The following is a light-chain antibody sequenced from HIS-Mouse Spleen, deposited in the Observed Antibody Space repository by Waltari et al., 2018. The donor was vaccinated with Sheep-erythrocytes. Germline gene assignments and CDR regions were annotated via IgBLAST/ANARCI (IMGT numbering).Light chain of an antibody. CDR2: DAS. J-gene: IGKJ4*01. CDR1: QSVSSY. CDR3: QQRSNFPLT. V-gene: IGKV3-11*01. Sequence: EIVLTQAPATLSLSPGERDTLSCRASQSVSSYLASYQPKPCQAPRLLIYDASNRATGIPARFSGSGSGTDFTLTISSLEPEDFAVYYCQQRSNFPLTFGGGTKVEIK.